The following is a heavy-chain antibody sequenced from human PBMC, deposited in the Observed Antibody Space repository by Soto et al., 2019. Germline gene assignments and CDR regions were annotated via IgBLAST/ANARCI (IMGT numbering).Heavy chain of an antibody. CDR2: IIPIFGTA. D-gene: IGHD6-6*01. CDR3: ARDPYSSSPGDY. J-gene: IGHJ4*02. CDR1: GGTFSSYA. Sequence: QVQLVQYGAEVKKPGSSVKVSCKASGGTFSSYAISWVRQAPGRGVEWMGGIIPIFGTANYAKKVLGRVTITANESTSTSYMELSSLRSEDTPVYYCARDPYSSSPGDYWGQGTLVTVSS. V-gene: IGHV1-69*01.